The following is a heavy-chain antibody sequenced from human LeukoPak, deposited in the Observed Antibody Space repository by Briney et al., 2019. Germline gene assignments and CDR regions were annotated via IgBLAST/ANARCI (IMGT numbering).Heavy chain of an antibody. V-gene: IGHV3-48*01. CDR1: GFTFSTYS. CDR3: AKDSPIGSGWRGYFDY. J-gene: IGHJ4*02. D-gene: IGHD6-19*01. CDR2: ISSSGSTI. Sequence: GGSLRLSCAASGFTFSTYSMNWVRQAPGKGLEWVSYISSSGSTIYYADSVRGRFTISRDNAKNSLYLQMNSLRAEDTAVYYCAKDSPIGSGWRGYFDYWGQGTLVTVSS.